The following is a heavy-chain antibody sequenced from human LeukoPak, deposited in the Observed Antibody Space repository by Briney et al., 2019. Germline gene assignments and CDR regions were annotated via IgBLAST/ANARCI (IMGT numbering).Heavy chain of an antibody. CDR3: AKDRPVLRFLEWLSPYYFDY. D-gene: IGHD3-3*01. CDR1: GFTFSNYW. V-gene: IGHV3-7*03. CDR2: INQDGSEM. Sequence: PGGSLRLSCAASGFTFSNYWMSWVRQAPGKGLEWLANINQDGSEMYYVDSVKGRFTISRDNSKNTLYLQMNSLRAEDTAVYYCAKDRPVLRFLEWLSPYYFDYWGQGTLVTVSS. J-gene: IGHJ4*02.